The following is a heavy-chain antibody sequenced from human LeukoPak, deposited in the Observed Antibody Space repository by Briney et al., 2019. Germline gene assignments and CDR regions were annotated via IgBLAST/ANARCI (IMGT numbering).Heavy chain of an antibody. V-gene: IGHV4-59*01. CDR1: GDSIHTYY. CDR2: IYYRVTS. Sequence: SETLSLVCTVSGDSIHTYYWSWIRQPPGKGLGWIGYIYYRVTSDYNPPLKSQVTLPVDMSTSQLFLKLSSVTAADPAVDYCGRAVGGDGSGNLWGGGTLVSVPS. CDR3: GRAVGGDGSGNL. D-gene: IGHD3-10*01. J-gene: IGHJ2*01.